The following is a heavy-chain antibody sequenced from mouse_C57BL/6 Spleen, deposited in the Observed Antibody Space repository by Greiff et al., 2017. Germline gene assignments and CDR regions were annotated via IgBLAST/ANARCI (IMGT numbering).Heavy chain of an antibody. D-gene: IGHD1-1*01. V-gene: IGHV1-53*01. CDR2: INPSNGGT. J-gene: IGHJ2*01. CDR1: GYTFTSYW. Sequence: VKLQQPGTELVKPGASVKLSCKASGYTFTSYWMHWVKQRPGQGLEWIGNINPSNGGTNYNEKFKSKATLTVDKSSSTAYMQLSSLTAEDSAVYYCARNYYGSSGPYFDYWGQGTTLTVSS. CDR3: ARNYYGSSGPYFDY.